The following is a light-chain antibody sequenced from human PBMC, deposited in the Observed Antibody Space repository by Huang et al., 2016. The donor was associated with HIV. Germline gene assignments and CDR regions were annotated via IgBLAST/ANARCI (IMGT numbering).Light chain of an antibody. V-gene: IGKV3-11*01. CDR1: QSVSSD. CDR3: QQRSDWPRT. Sequence: EIVLTQFPATLSLSPGERATLSCRASQSVSSDLDWYQQKAGQAPRLLIYGASNRATGSPARFSGSGSGTDFTLTISSLEPEDFAVYYCQQRSDWPRTFGQGTKLEIK. CDR2: GAS. J-gene: IGKJ2*01.